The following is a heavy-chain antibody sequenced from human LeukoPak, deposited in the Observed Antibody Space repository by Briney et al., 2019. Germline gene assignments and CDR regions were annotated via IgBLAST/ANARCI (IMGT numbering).Heavy chain of an antibody. V-gene: IGHV3-7*05. CDR1: GFSFSSFW. CDR3: ARTDFWSGFHRGYFGS. J-gene: IGHJ4*02. Sequence: LTGGSLRLSCAASGFSFSSFWMSWVRQAPGKGLEWVANINQDGSEKYYVDSVKGRFTISRDNAKNSLYVQMNSLRAEDTAVYYCARTDFWSGFHRGYFGSWGLGTLVTVSS. D-gene: IGHD3-3*01. CDR2: INQDGSEK.